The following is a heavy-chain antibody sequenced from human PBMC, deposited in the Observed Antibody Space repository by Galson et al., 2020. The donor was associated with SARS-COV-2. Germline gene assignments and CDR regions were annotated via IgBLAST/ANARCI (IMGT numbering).Heavy chain of an antibody. CDR1: GGSVSTYY. J-gene: IGHJ6*02. CDR2: LYYSGST. D-gene: IGHD2-2*01. Sequence: ETSETLSLTCTVSGGSVSTYYWTWIRQPPGKGLEWIGYLYYSGSTNYNPSLKSRVTISVDTSKNQFSLKLSSVTAADTAVYYCAGLGCSSTSCTSMDVWGQGTPVTVSS. V-gene: IGHV4-59*08. CDR3: AGLGCSSTSCTSMDV.